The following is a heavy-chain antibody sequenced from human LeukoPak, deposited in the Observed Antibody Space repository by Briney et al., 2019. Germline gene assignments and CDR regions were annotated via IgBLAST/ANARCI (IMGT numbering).Heavy chain of an antibody. CDR3: ARVVSRYQLLSLNWFDP. CDR1: GYTCTGYY. D-gene: IGHD2-2*01. Sequence: AASVEVSCKASGYTCTGYYMHWVRQAPGQGLEWMGWINPNSGGTNYAQKFQGRVTMTRDTSISTAYMELSGLRSDDTAVYYCARVVSRYQLLSLNWFDPWGQGTLVTVSS. J-gene: IGHJ5*02. V-gene: IGHV1-2*02. CDR2: INPNSGGT.